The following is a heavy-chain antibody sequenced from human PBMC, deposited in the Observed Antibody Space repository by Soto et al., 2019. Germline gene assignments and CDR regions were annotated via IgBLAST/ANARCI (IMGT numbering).Heavy chain of an antibody. CDR1: GGSIRDFH. Sequence: QVQLQESGPGLVKPSETLSLTCTVSGGSIRDFHWSWIRQPPGKGLEWIGSFYFSETTNRDPSIKGRVTVAVDSSKSHFSLKLASVTAEDTAIYYCTRSNTASSSPDYWGQGSLVTVSS. CDR2: FYFSETT. CDR3: TRSNTASSSPDY. D-gene: IGHD6-13*01. V-gene: IGHV4-59*08. J-gene: IGHJ4*02.